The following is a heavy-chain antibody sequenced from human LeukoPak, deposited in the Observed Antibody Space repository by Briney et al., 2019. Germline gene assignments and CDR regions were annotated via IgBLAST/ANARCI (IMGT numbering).Heavy chain of an antibody. Sequence: GGSLRLSCAASAFSLNAYNMNWVRQAPGKGLEWVSCISYTGTYIYYADSVKGRFTISRDNAQNSLYLQMNSLRAEDTAIYYCVRDRGTYRPIDYWGQGTLVTVSS. CDR1: AFSLNAYN. D-gene: IGHD1-26*01. CDR3: VRDRGTYRPIDY. CDR2: ISYTGTYI. V-gene: IGHV3-21*04. J-gene: IGHJ4*02.